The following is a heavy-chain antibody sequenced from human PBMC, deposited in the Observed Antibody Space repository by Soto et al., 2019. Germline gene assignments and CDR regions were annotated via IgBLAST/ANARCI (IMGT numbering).Heavy chain of an antibody. D-gene: IGHD3-10*01. CDR3: ARDYYVSRNSPFDP. CDR2: IMPLFGPA. J-gene: IGHJ5*02. Sequence: QVQLVQSGAEVKKPGSSVKVSCKASGGTFNSYAINWVRQAPGQGLEWMGGIMPLFGPANYAQKFQGRVTITANKSTSTTYMELSSLRSEDTAIYYCARDYYVSRNSPFDPWGQGTLVTVSS. V-gene: IGHV1-69*06. CDR1: GGTFNSYA.